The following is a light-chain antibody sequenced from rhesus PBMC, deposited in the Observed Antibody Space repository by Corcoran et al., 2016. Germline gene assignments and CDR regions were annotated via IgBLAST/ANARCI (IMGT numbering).Light chain of an antibody. J-gene: IGKJ3*01. CDR3: QQYNRAPFT. Sequence: DIQMTQSPSSLSASVGDRITITCRASQDINRHLVWYQQKAGKAPKPLIYFASNLESEVPSRFTGSGSGTDFTLTITSLKPEDFATYHCQQYNRAPFTFGPGTKL. CDR2: FAS. V-gene: IGKV1-37*01. CDR1: QDINRH.